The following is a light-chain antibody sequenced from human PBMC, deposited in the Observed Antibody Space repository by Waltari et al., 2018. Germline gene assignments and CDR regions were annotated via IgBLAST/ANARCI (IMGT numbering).Light chain of an antibody. CDR2: GAS. CDR1: QSVSSN. V-gene: IGKV3-15*01. Sequence: EIVMTQSPATLSVSPGERATLSCRASQSVSSNLAWYQQKPGQAPRLLIYGASTRATGIPARFSGSGSGTDFTLTISSMQSEDFAVYYCQQYNNWPPWRTFGQGTKVEIK. CDR3: QQYNNWPPWRT. J-gene: IGKJ1*01.